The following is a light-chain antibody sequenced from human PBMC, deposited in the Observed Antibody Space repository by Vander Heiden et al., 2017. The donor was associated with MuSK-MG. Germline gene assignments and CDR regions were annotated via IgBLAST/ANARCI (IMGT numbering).Light chain of an antibody. CDR1: QSISSY. J-gene: IGKJ1*01. V-gene: IGKV1-39*01. CDR3: QQSDSTRQT. Sequence: DIQMTQSPSSLSASVGDRVTITCRASQSISSYLNWYQQKPGKAPKLLIYAASRLQSGVPSRFSGSGSGTDFTLTISSLQPEDFATYYCQQSDSTRQTFGQEAKVGIK. CDR2: AAS.